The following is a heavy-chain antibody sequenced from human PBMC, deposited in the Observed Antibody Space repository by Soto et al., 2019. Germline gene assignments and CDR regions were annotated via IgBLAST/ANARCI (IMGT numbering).Heavy chain of an antibody. V-gene: IGHV3-23*01. CDR2: TSDSGGTT. J-gene: IGHJ4*02. CDR1: GFTFSYYA. D-gene: IGHD6-19*01. CDR3: AKDARRTSGWYYFDF. Sequence: GGSLRLSCAASGFTFSYYAMGWVRQAPGKGLEWVSVTSDSGGTTYYADSVKGRFTISRDNSKNTLYLQMNSLRVEDTAIYFCAKDARRTSGWYYFDFWGQGALVTVSS.